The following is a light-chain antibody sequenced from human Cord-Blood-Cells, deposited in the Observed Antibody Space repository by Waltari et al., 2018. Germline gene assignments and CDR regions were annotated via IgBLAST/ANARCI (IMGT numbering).Light chain of an antibody. CDR2: GAS. Sequence: EIVMTQPPATLSVSPGERATLSCRARQSVRSNLAWYQQKPGQAPRLLIYGASARAAGIPARFSCSGSGTEFTLTISSLQSEDFAVYYCQQYNNWPPYTFGQGTKLEIK. CDR1: QSVRSN. CDR3: QQYNNWPPYT. J-gene: IGKJ2*01. V-gene: IGKV3-15*01.